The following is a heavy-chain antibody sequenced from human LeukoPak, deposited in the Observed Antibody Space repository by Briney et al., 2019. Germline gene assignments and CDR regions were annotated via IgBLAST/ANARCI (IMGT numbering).Heavy chain of an antibody. D-gene: IGHD3-10*01. CDR2: INPNSGGT. V-gene: IGHV1-2*02. CDR1: GYTFTGYY. CDR3: ARGLWVTMVRGVINGFYDY. J-gene: IGHJ4*02. Sequence: ASVKVSCKVSGYTFTGYYMHGVRQAPGQGLEWMGWINPNSGGTNYAQKFQGRVTMTRDTSISTAYMELSRLRSDDTAVYYCARGLWVTMVRGVINGFYDYWGLGTLVTVSS.